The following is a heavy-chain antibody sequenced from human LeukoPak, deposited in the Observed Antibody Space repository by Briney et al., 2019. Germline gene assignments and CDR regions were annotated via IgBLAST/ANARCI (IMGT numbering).Heavy chain of an antibody. J-gene: IGHJ4*02. CDR3: AKRPRSGWYFDY. CDR2: ISSTSSII. CDR1: GFTFSSYT. V-gene: IGHV3-48*04. D-gene: IGHD6-19*01. Sequence: GGSLRLSCAASGFTFSSYTTNWVRQAPGTGLEWVSYISSTSSIIYYADSVKGRFTISRDNAKNSLYLQMNSLRAEDTALYYCAKRPRSGWYFDYWGQGTLVTVSS.